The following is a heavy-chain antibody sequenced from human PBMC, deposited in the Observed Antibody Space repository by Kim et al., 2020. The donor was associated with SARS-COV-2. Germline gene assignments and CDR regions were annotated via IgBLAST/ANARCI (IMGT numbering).Heavy chain of an antibody. J-gene: IGHJ4*02. V-gene: IGHV4-39*07. D-gene: IGHD3-22*01. Sequence: YTPSLKSRVTKSVDTSKNQFSLKLSSVTAADTAVYYCARNYYDSSGYRDYWGQGTLVTVSS. CDR3: ARNYYDSSGYRDY.